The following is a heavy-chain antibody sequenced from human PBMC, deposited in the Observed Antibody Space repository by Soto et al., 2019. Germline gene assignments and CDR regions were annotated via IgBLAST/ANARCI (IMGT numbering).Heavy chain of an antibody. CDR3: ARGGIVAVPAALSSYDDYTNYRFDS. V-gene: IGHV1-69*01. Sequence: QVQLAQSGAEVRKPGSSVKVSCRASGGSFSDFAFSWVRQAPGHGLEWMGGIIPMFAATKYAQRFQGRVTLTADASTRTVYSALSSLTSDDSAVYYCARGGIVAVPAALSSYDDYTNYRFDSWGQGTLVSVSS. CDR2: IIPMFAAT. J-gene: IGHJ4*02. D-gene: IGHD2-15*01. CDR1: GGSFSDFA.